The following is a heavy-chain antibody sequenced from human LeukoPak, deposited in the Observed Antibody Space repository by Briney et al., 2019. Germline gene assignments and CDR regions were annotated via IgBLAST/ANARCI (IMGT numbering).Heavy chain of an antibody. J-gene: IGHJ4*02. V-gene: IGHV4-38-2*02. CDR1: DYSISSGYY. CDR3: ARHVEYSGYGYDY. CDR2: VNHSGST. Sequence: PSETLSLTCSVSDYSISSGYYWGWIRQPPGKGLGWIGEVNHSGSTNYNPPLKSQVPISIDTSKNQFSLQLSSVTAADTAVYYCARHVEYSGYGYDYWGQGTLVTVSS. D-gene: IGHD5-12*01.